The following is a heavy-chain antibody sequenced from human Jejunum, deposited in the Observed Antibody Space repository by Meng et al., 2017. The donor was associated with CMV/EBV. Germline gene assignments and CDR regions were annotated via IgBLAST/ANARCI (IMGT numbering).Heavy chain of an antibody. CDR3: AADISTAWFYY. J-gene: IGHJ4*02. CDR1: GDSISSGRHF. V-gene: IGHV4-39*07. Sequence: QVRLPGSGPGLVKPSETLSLPCTVSGDSISSGRHFWGWIRQAPGKGLEWIATIHYTETTHYNPSLKSRITISVDTSKNQISLKVNSVTAADTAMYYCAADISTAWFYYWGQGTLVTVSS. D-gene: IGHD2-2*01. CDR2: IHYTETT.